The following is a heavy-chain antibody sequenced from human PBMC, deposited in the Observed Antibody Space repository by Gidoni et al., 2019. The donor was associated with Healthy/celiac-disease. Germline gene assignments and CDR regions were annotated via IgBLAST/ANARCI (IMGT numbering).Heavy chain of an antibody. CDR2: IDYSGST. Sequence: QLQLQESGPGLVKPSETLSLTCTVSGGPIRSSSYYWGWIRQPPGKGLEWIGSIDYSGSTYYNPSLKSRVTISVDTSKNQFSRKLSSVTAADTAVYYCARRTVTYYFDYWGQGTLVTVSS. CDR1: GGPIRSSSYY. CDR3: ARRTVTYYFDY. V-gene: IGHV4-39*01. D-gene: IGHD1-1*01. J-gene: IGHJ4*02.